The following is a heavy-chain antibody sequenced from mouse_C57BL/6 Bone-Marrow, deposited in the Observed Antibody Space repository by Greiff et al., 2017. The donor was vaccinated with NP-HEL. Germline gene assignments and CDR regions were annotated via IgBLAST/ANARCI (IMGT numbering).Heavy chain of an antibody. J-gene: IGHJ4*01. Sequence: QVQLKESGAELARPGASVKLSCKASGYTFTSYGISWVKQRTGQGLEWIGEIYPRSGNTYYNEKFKGKATLTADKSSSTAYMELRSLTYEDSAVYFCARSRGSYDYAMDYWGQGTSVTVSS. CDR1: GYTFTSYG. V-gene: IGHV1-81*01. CDR2: IYPRSGNT. CDR3: ARSRGSYDYAMDY. D-gene: IGHD6-5*01.